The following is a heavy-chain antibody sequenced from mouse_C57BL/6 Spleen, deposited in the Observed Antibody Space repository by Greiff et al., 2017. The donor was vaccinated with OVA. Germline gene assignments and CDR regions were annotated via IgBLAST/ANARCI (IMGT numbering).Heavy chain of an antibody. V-gene: IGHV1-69*01. CDR2: IDPSDSYT. CDR3: ARRTTWYFDV. J-gene: IGHJ1*03. Sequence: VKLQQPGAELVMPGASVKLSCKASGYTFTSYWMHWVKQRPGQGLEWIGEIDPSDSYTNYNQKFKGKSTLTVDKSSSTAYMQLSSLTSEDSAVYYCARRTTWYFDVWGTGTTVTVSS. D-gene: IGHD2-12*01. CDR1: GYTFTSYW.